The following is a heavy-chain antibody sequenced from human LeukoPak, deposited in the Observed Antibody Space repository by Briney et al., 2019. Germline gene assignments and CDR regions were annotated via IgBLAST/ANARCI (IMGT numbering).Heavy chain of an antibody. V-gene: IGHV4-4*07. CDR2: IYTSGRT. J-gene: IGHJ4*02. D-gene: IGHD1-7*01. CDR3: ARDHGTGTNYYFDY. Sequence: PSETLSLTCTVAGGSLSSYYWSWNRPPAGKGLEWIGRIYTSGRTTYNPTLKSRSTIPVEKPKNQFSLKLSSVTAADTAVYYCARDHGTGTNYYFDYWGQGTLVSVSS. CDR1: GGSLSSYY.